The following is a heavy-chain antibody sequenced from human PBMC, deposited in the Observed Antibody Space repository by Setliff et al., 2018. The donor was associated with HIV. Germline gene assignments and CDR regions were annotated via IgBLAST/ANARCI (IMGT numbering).Heavy chain of an antibody. Sequence: SETLSLTCTVSGGSMSSYYWSWIRQPPGKGLEWIGSIYYTGSTDYNPSLMSRVTISLDTPKNQFSLKLSSVTAADTAVYYCARRSGWSLDYWGQGTLVTVSS. V-gene: IGHV4-59*12. CDR3: ARRSGWSLDY. CDR1: GGSMSSYY. J-gene: IGHJ4*02. CDR2: IYYTGST. D-gene: IGHD6-19*01.